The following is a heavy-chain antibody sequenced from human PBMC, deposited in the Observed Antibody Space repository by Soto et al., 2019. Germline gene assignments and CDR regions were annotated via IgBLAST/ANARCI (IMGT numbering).Heavy chain of an antibody. J-gene: IGHJ6*02. Sequence: QVQLVQSGAEVKKPGSSVKVSCKASGGTFSSYAISWVRQAPGQGLEWMGGIIPIFGTANYAQKFQGRVTITADESTSTASMELSSLRSEDTAVYYCARVYELGYSSSRNYYYGMDVWGQGTTVTVSS. V-gene: IGHV1-69*01. CDR3: ARVYELGYSSSRNYYYGMDV. CDR1: GGTFSSYA. CDR2: IIPIFGTA. D-gene: IGHD6-13*01.